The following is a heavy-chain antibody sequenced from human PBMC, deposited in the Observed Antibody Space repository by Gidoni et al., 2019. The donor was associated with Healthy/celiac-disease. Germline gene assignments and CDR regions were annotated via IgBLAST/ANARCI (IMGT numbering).Heavy chain of an antibody. CDR3: AKTPGWYYYDSSGYLDY. CDR1: GYTFSSYA. V-gene: IGHV3-23*01. Sequence: EVQLLESGGGLVQPGGSLRLSCAASGYTFSSYAMSWVRPAPGKGLEWVSAISGSGGSTYYADSVKGRFTISRDNSKNTLYLQMNSLRAEDTAVYYCAKTPGWYYYDSSGYLDYWGQGTLVTVSS. CDR2: ISGSGGST. D-gene: IGHD3-22*01. J-gene: IGHJ4*02.